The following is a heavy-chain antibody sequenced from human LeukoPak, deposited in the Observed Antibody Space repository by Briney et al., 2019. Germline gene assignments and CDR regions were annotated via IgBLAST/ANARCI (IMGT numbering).Heavy chain of an antibody. CDR2: IYSGGST. D-gene: IGHD5-18*01. J-gene: IGHJ2*01. CDR3: ARGTYSYGPHWYFDH. Sequence: GGSLRLSCAAAGFTVSSNYKSWVRQAPGKGLEWVSVIYSGGSTYYADSVKGRFTISRDNSKNTLYLQMNSLRAEDTAVYYCARGTYSYGPHWYFDHWGRGTLVTVSS. CDR1: GFTVSSNY. V-gene: IGHV3-66*01.